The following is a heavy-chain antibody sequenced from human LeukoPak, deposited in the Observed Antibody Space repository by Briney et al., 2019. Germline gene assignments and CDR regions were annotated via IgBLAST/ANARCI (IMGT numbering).Heavy chain of an antibody. J-gene: IGHJ5*02. CDR2: IYYSGST. V-gene: IGHV4-59*12. D-gene: IGHD6-13*01. CDR1: GGSISSYY. CDR3: ARRRIAAAGIGWFDP. Sequence: PSETLSLTCTVSGGSISSYYWSWIRQPPGKGLEWIGYIYYSGSTNYNPSLKSRVTISVDTSKNQFSLKLSSVTAAGTAVYYCARRRIAAAGIGWFDPWGQGTLVTVSS.